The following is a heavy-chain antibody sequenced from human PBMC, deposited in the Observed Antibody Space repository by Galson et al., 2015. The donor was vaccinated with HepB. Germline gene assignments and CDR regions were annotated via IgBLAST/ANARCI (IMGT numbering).Heavy chain of an antibody. CDR2: IIPILGIA. V-gene: IGHV1-69*02. CDR1: GGTFSSYT. Sequence: SVKVSCKASGGTFSSYTISWVRQAPGQGPEWMGRIIPILGIANYAQKFQGRVTITADKSTSTAYMELSSLRSEDTAVYYCARGGYNWNGGDDYWGQGTLVTVSS. CDR3: ARGGYNWNGGDDY. D-gene: IGHD1-20*01. J-gene: IGHJ4*02.